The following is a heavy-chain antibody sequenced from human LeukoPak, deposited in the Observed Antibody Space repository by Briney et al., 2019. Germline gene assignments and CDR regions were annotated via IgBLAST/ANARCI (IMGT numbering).Heavy chain of an antibody. CDR1: GFTFSNYP. Sequence: GGSLRLSCVVSGFTFSNYPMSWIRQAPGKGLEWVSVISESGDVTHYADSMKGRFTISRDNTKNTLSLHMNSLRAEDTAIYYCARVGRHAYYYDSSGYLDYWGQGTLVTVSS. D-gene: IGHD3-22*01. J-gene: IGHJ4*02. CDR2: ISESGDVT. CDR3: ARVGRHAYYYDSSGYLDY. V-gene: IGHV3-23*01.